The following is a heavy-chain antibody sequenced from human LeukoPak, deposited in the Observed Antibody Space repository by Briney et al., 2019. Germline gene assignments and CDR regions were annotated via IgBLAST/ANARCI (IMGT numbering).Heavy chain of an antibody. V-gene: IGHV4-4*07. D-gene: IGHD2-15*01. CDR3: ARYKTRFCSGGTCYHYYGMDV. J-gene: IGHJ6*02. Sequence: PSETLSLTCTVSGGPISTFYWSWMRQPAGEGLEWVGRVYASGGTTYNPSLKSRVTMSVDTSKNQFSLKLSSVTAADTAVYYCARYKTRFCSGGTCYHYYGMDVWGQGTTVTVSS. CDR1: GGPISTFY. CDR2: VYASGGT.